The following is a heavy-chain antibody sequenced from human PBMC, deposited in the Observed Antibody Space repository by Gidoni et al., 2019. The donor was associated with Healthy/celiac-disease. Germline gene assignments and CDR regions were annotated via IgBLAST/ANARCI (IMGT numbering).Heavy chain of an antibody. CDR3: ARVAHRHVLRYAHPTDY. Sequence: QVQMVPAGAPVQKPVAPVKVSCRAYGYTFTSYDINWVRQATGQGLEWMGWMNPNSGNTGYAQKFQGRVTMTRNTSISTAYMELSSLRSEDTAVYYCARVAHRHVLRYAHPTDYWGQGTLVTVSS. V-gene: IGHV1-8*01. D-gene: IGHD3-9*01. J-gene: IGHJ4*02. CDR1: GYTFTSYD. CDR2: MNPNSGNT.